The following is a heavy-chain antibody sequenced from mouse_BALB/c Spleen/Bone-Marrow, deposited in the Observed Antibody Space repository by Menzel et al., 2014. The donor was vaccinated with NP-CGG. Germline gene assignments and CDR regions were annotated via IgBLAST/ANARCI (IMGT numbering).Heavy chain of an antibody. Sequence: EVQLQQSGGGLVKPGGSLKLSCAASGFAFSSYDMSWVRQTPEKRLEWVAYISSGGGSTYYPDTVKGRFTISRDNAKNTRCLQVSSLKSEDSAIYYWARPLYYYGSSPFYAMDYWVQGASVTVST. J-gene: IGHJ4*01. CDR2: ISSGGGST. D-gene: IGHD1-1*01. CDR1: GFAFSSYD. CDR3: ARPLYYYGSSPFYAMDY. V-gene: IGHV5-12-1*01.